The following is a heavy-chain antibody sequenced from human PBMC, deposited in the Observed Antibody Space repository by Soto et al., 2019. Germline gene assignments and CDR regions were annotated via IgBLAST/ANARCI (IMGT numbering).Heavy chain of an antibody. Sequence: GGSLRLSCAVSGFIFSRYSMNWVRQAPGKGLEWVSSIGTSGSYIYDTDSVKGRFTISRDNTKDSLYLQMNSLRAEDTAIYYCARGPAFIGLDYWGQGT. V-gene: IGHV3-21*01. CDR3: ARGPAFIGLDY. D-gene: IGHD1-26*01. J-gene: IGHJ4*02. CDR1: GFIFSRYS. CDR2: IGTSGSYI.